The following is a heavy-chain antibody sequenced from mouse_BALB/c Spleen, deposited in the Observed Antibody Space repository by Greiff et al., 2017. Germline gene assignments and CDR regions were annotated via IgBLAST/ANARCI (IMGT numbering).Heavy chain of an antibody. V-gene: IGHV1S81*02. Sequence: QVQLQQSGAELVKPGASVKLSCKASGYTFTSYYMYWVKQRPGQGLEWIGEINPSNGGTNFNEKFKSKATLTVDKSSSTAYMQLSSLTSEDSAVYYCTRRGYRYPYAMDYWGQGTSVTVSS. CDR2: INPSNGGT. CDR1: GYTFTSYY. J-gene: IGHJ4*01. CDR3: TRRGYRYPYAMDY. D-gene: IGHD2-14*01.